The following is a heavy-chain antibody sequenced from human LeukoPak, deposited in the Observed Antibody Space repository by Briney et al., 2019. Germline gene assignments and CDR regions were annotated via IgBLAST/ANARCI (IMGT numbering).Heavy chain of an antibody. D-gene: IGHD3-22*01. V-gene: IGHV4-39*01. J-gene: IGHJ3*02. CDR2: IYYSGTT. CDR3: ARMIGDDAFDI. CDR1: GGSISSSSYY. Sequence: SETLSLTCTVSGGSISSSSYYWDWIRQPPGKGPEWIGTIYYSGTTYYNPSLKSRVTISVDTSRNQFSLKLSSVTATDTAVYYCARMIGDDAFDIWGQGTMVTVSS.